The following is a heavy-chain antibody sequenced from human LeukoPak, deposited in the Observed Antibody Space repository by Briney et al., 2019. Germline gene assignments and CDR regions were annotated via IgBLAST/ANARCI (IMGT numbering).Heavy chain of an antibody. CDR3: AKVRWDNSGWYYLDS. CDR1: GFTFSEYN. CDR2: ISYDGTNE. D-gene: IGHD6-19*01. Sequence: HPGGSLRLSCAASGFTFSEYNMNWVRQAPGKGLEWVAVISYDGTNEYYGDSVKGRFTISRDNSKNTLYLQVDSLRTEDTAIYYCAKVRWDNSGWYYLDSWGQGTLVTASS. J-gene: IGHJ4*02. V-gene: IGHV3-30*18.